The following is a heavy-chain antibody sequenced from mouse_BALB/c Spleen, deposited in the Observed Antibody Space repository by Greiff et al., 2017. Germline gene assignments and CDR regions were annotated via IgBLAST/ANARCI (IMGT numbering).Heavy chain of an antibody. V-gene: IGHV1-87*01. CDR3: ARNDYDYEAY. J-gene: IGHJ3*01. D-gene: IGHD2-4*01. CDR2: IYPGDGDT. Sequence: VQLQQSGAELARPGASVKLSCKASGYTFTSYWMQWVKQRPGQGLEWIGAIYPGDGDTRYTQKFKGKATLTADKSSSTAYMQLSSLASEDSAVYYCARNDYDYEAYWGQGTLVTVSA. CDR1: GYTFTSYW.